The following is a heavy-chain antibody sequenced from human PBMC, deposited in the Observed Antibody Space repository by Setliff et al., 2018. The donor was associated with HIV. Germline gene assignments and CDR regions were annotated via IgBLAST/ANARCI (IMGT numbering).Heavy chain of an antibody. Sequence: VKVSCTASGGTFSSYAINWVRQAPGQGLQWMGGIIPMFGTLNFAQKFQGRVTISTDDSTSTAYMELNSLRSEDTAVYYCARGHSHGYGYSGSYGPFDIWGQGTMVTVS. CDR1: GGTFSSYA. J-gene: IGHJ3*02. CDR2: IIPMFGTL. V-gene: IGHV1-69*05. CDR3: ARGHSHGYGYSGSYGPFDI. D-gene: IGHD1-26*01.